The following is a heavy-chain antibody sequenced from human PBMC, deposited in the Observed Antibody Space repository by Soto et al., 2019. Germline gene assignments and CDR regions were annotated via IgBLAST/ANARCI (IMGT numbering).Heavy chain of an antibody. J-gene: IGHJ6*02. CDR3: AREAAMVTGYYSYGMDV. Sequence: QVQLQESGPGLVKPSETLSLTCTVSGGSISSYYWSWIRQPPGKGLEWIGYIYYSGSTNYNPSLKSRVTISVDTSKNQFSLKLSSVTAADTAVYYCAREAAMVTGYYSYGMDVWGQVTTVTVSS. V-gene: IGHV4-59*01. D-gene: IGHD5-18*01. CDR1: GGSISSYY. CDR2: IYYSGST.